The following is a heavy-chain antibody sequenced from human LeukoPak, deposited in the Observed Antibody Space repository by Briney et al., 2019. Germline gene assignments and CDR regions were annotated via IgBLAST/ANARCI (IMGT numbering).Heavy chain of an antibody. J-gene: IGHJ4*02. CDR1: GFTVSSNY. CDR3: ASSYPNLYYFDY. CDR2: IKQDGSEK. V-gene: IGHV3-7*01. D-gene: IGHD1-26*01. Sequence: GGSLRLSCAASGFTVSSNYMSWVRQAPGKGLEWVANIKQDGSEKYYVDSVKGRFTISRDNAKNSLYLQMNSLRAEDTAVYYCASSYPNLYYFDYWGQGTLVTVSS.